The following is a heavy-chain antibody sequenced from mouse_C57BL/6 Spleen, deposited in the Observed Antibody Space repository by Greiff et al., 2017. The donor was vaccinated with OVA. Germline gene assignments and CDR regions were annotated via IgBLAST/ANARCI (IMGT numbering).Heavy chain of an antibody. CDR3: ARRAYYVYAMDY. CDR2: IDPSDSYT. V-gene: IGHV1-69*01. J-gene: IGHJ4*01. D-gene: IGHD2-10*01. Sequence: VQLQQSGAELVMPGASVKLSCKASGYTFTSYWMHWVKQRPGQGLEWIGEIDPSDSYTNYNQKFKGKSTLTVDKSSSTAYMQLSSLTSEDSAVYYCARRAYYVYAMDYWGQGTSVTVSS. CDR1: GYTFTSYW.